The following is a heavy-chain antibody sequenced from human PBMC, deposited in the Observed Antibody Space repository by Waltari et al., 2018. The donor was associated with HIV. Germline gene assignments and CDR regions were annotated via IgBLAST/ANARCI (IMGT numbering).Heavy chain of an antibody. CDR3: AREISHYYDSSGFLPYYFDY. J-gene: IGHJ4*02. CDR2: IHSGGST. V-gene: IGHV3-53*01. D-gene: IGHD3-22*01. CDR1: GLTVSTNY. Sequence: EVQLVESGGGLIQPGGSLRLSCAASGLTVSTNYMSWVRQAPGRGMEWVSSIHSGGSTYYADSVKGRFTISRDESKNTLYIQINSLRAEDTAVYYCAREISHYYDSSGFLPYYFDYWGQVTLVTVSS.